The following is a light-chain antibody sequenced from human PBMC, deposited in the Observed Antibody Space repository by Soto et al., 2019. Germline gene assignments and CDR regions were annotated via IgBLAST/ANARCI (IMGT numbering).Light chain of an antibody. V-gene: IGLV2-14*01. CDR1: STDVGGYNY. CDR2: EVS. J-gene: IGLJ1*01. CDR3: SSYTSSSTPRV. Sequence: QSVLAQPSSVSGSPGQSNTISCTGTSTDVGGYNYVSWYQHHPGKGPKLIIYEVSNRPSGVSNRFSGSKSGNTASLTISGLQAEDEADYYCSSYTSSSTPRVFGTGTKVTVL.